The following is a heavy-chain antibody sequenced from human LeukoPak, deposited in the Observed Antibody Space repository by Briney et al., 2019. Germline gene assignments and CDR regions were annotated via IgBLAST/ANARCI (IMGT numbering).Heavy chain of an antibody. V-gene: IGHV3-23*01. CDR2: IRSGGENT. Sequence: PGGSLRLSCAASGFTFSTYSMSWVRQAPGKGLECVSAIRSGGENTYYADSVRGRFTISRDNSRGTLSLQMNSLRAEDTAVYFCAILSWDGRGSFYWGQGTLVTVSS. CDR1: GFTFSTYS. D-gene: IGHD2/OR15-2a*01. CDR3: AILSWDGRGSFY. J-gene: IGHJ4*02.